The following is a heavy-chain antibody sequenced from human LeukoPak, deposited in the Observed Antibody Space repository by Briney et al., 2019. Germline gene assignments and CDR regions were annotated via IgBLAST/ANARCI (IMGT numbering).Heavy chain of an antibody. V-gene: IGHV3-23*01. CDR2: ISGSGGST. CDR1: GFTFSSYA. Sequence: GGSLRLSCAASGFTFSSYAMSWVRQAPGKGLEWVSAISGSGGSTYYADSVKGRFTIYRDNSKNTLYLQMNSLRAEDTTVYYCAKDRYSYGYGLDYWGQGTLVTVSS. J-gene: IGHJ4*02. CDR3: AKDRYSYGYGLDY. D-gene: IGHD5-18*01.